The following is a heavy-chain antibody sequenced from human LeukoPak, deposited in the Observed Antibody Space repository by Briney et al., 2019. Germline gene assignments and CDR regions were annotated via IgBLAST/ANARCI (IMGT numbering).Heavy chain of an antibody. Sequence: SVKVSCKASGGTFSSYAISWVRQAPGQGLEWMGRIIPILGIANYAQKFQGRVTITADKSTSTAYMELSSLRSEDTAVYYCARSEVVVVAGPFDYWGQGTLVTVSS. V-gene: IGHV1-69*04. CDR3: ARSEVVVVAGPFDY. CDR2: IIPILGIA. CDR1: GGTFSSYA. D-gene: IGHD2-15*01. J-gene: IGHJ4*02.